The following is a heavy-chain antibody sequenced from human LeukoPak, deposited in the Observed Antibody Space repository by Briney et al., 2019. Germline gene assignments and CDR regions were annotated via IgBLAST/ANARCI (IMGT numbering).Heavy chain of an antibody. CDR3: ARDLPSHYYGMDV. CDR2: IYSGGST. V-gene: IGHV3-53*01. Sequence: PGGSLRLSCAASGFTFSSNYMNWVRQAPGKGLEWVSVIYSGGSTYYADSVKGRFTISRDNSKNTLYLQMISLRAEDTAVYYCARDLPSHYYGMDVWGQGTTVTVSS. CDR1: GFTFSSNY. J-gene: IGHJ6*02.